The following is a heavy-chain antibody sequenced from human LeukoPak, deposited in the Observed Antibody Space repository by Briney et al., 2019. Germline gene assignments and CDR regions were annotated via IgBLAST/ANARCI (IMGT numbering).Heavy chain of an antibody. D-gene: IGHD5-18*01. Sequence: TSETLSLTCAVYGGSFSGYYWSWIRQPPGKGLEWIGEINHSGSTNYNPSLKSRVTISVDTSKNQFSLNLSSVTAADTAVYYCARRGYTCGYTYWGQGTLVTVSS. V-gene: IGHV4-34*01. CDR3: ARRGYTCGYTY. CDR2: INHSGST. J-gene: IGHJ4*02. CDR1: GGSFSGYY.